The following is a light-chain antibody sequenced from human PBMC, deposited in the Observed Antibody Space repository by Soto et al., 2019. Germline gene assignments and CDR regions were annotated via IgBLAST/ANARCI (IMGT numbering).Light chain of an antibody. CDR1: SSNIGSNT. V-gene: IGLV1-44*01. CDR3: AAWDDSLNGVV. CDR2: TNN. Sequence: QSVLTQPPSASGTPGQMVTISCSGSSSNIGSNTVSWYQQLPGTAPKLLIYTNNQRPSGVPDRFSGSKSGTSASLAISGLQSEDEADYYCAAWDDSLNGVVFGGGTKLTVL. J-gene: IGLJ2*01.